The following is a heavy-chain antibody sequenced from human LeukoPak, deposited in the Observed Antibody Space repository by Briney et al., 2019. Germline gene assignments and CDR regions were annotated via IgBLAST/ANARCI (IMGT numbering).Heavy chain of an antibody. CDR2: IYISGST. CDR3: ARGSGGDPGLFDI. Sequence: SETLSLTCIVSGDSIGSYYWTWIRQPAGKGLEWIGRIYISGSTNYNASLKSRLTMSVDTSKNQFSLKLSSLTAADTAMYYCARGSGGDPGLFDIWGQGTMVTVSS. J-gene: IGHJ3*02. D-gene: IGHD2-15*01. V-gene: IGHV4-4*07. CDR1: GDSIGSYY.